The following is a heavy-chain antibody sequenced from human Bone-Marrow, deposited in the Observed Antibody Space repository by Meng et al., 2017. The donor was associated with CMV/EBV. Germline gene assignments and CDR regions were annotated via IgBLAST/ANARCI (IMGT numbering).Heavy chain of an antibody. CDR1: GGSISSGDYY. CDR2: IYYSGST. D-gene: IGHD3-22*01. V-gene: IGHV4-61*08. J-gene: IGHJ6*02. CDR3: ARDRGRKWLLPPHLTRYGMDV. Sequence: SETLSLTCTVSGGSISSGDYYWSWIRQPPGKGLEWIGYIYYSGSTNYNPSLKSRVTISVDTSKNQFSLKLSSVTAADTAVYYCARDRGRKWLLPPHLTRYGMDVWGQGTTVTVSS.